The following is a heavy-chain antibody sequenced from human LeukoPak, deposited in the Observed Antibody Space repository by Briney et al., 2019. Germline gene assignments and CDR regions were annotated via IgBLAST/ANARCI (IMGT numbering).Heavy chain of an antibody. V-gene: IGHV1-69*01. CDR3: AREAAAGRRTFDY. D-gene: IGHD6-13*01. CDR1: GGTFSSYA. Sequence: SVNVSCKASGGTFSSYAISWVRQAPGQGLEWMGGIIPIFGTANYAQKFQGRVTITADESTSTAYMELSSLRSEDTAVYYCAREAAAGRRTFDYWGQGTLVTVSS. CDR2: IIPIFGTA. J-gene: IGHJ4*02.